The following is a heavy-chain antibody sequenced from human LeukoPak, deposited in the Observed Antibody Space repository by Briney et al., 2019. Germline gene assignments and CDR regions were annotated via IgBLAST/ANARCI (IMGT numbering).Heavy chain of an antibody. D-gene: IGHD3-3*01. CDR3: ARSTIFGVARFDY. CDR1: GYSISSGYY. J-gene: IGHJ4*02. CDR2: IYHSGST. Sequence: SETLSLTCTVSGYSISSGYYWGWIRQAPGKGLEWIGSIYHSGSTYYNPSLKSRVTISVDTSKNQFSLKLSSVTAADTAVYYCARSTIFGVARFDYWGQGTLDTVSS. V-gene: IGHV4-38-2*02.